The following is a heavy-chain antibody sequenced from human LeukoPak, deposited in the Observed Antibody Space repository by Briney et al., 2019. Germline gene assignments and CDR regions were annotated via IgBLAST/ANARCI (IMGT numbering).Heavy chain of an antibody. D-gene: IGHD3-3*02. CDR3: ARAFYPGYYSYMAV. J-gene: IGHJ6*03. CDR1: GGSFSGYY. V-gene: IGHV4-34*01. CDR2: INHSGST. Sequence: PSETLSLTCAVYGGSFSGYYWSWIRQPPGKGLEWIGEINHSGSTNYNPSLKSRFTISVDTSKNQFSLKLSSVTAADTAVYYCARAFYPGYYSYMAVWGKGTTVTVSS.